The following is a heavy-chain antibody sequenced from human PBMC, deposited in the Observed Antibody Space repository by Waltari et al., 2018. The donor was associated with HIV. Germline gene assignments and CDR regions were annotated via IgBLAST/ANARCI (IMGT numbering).Heavy chain of an antibody. CDR2: SYPGDSET. CDR3: ARRRGYEWDC. D-gene: IGHD5-12*01. J-gene: IGHJ4*02. Sequence: EVQLVQSGAEVKKTGESLKISCKASGYTFTSYWIGWVRQMPGKGLEWMGISYPGDSETRYSPSFQGQVSISGDKSFNIAYLQWSSLKASDTAVYYCARRRGYEWDCWGQGTLVTVSS. V-gene: IGHV5-51*03. CDR1: GYTFTSYW.